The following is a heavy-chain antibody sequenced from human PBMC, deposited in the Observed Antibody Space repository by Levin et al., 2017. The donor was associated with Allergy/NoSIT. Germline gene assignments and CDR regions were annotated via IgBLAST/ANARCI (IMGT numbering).Heavy chain of an antibody. V-gene: IGHV3-30*14. CDR1: GFTFSNYA. Sequence: GESLKISCVASGFTFSNYAIHWVRQAPGKGLEWVADISYDGSLKFYADSVKGRFSISRDNSKNTLYLQMNSLIPEDTAVYYCARETFYIDSTKYGIDVWGLGTTDSNYGMDVWGQGTTVTVSS. J-gene: IGHJ6*02. CDR2: ISYDGSLK. CDR3: ARETFYIDSTKYGIDVWGLGTTDSNYGMDV. D-gene: IGHD4-11*01.